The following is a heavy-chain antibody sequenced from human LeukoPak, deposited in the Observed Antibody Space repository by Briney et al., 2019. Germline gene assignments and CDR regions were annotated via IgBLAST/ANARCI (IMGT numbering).Heavy chain of an antibody. CDR2: ISSSGST. J-gene: IGHJ3*02. D-gene: IGHD2-21*01. V-gene: IGHV4-61*01. CDR1: GGSVSSGSYY. CDR3: TRAWTVVKGFDI. Sequence: SETLSLTCTVSGGSVSSGSYYWHWIRQPPGKGLEWIGYISSSGSTNYNPPLKSRATTSVTTSKNQFSLKFSSVTAAGTGVYYCTRAWTVVKGFDIWGQGTMVTVSS.